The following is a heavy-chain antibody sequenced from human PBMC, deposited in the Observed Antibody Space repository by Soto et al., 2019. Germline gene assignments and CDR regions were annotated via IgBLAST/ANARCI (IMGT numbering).Heavy chain of an antibody. J-gene: IGHJ4*02. CDR3: ARKGGDSSGYFDY. Sequence: AASVKVSCKASGGTFSSYAISWVRRAPGQGLEWMGGIIPIFGTANYAQKFQGRVTITADKSTSTAYMELSSLRSEDTAVYYCARKGGDSSGYFDYWGQGTLVTVSS. V-gene: IGHV1-69*06. D-gene: IGHD3-22*01. CDR1: GGTFSSYA. CDR2: IIPIFGTA.